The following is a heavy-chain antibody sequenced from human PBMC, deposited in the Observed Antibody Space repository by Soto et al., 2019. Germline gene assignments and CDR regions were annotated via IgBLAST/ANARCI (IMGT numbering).Heavy chain of an antibody. CDR3: AREQYGSGRPYYGMDV. CDR2: IKQDGSEK. J-gene: IGHJ6*02. D-gene: IGHD3-10*01. CDR1: GFTFSSYW. Sequence: EVQLVESGGGLVQPGGSLRLSCAASGFTFSSYWMSWVRQAPGKGLEWVANIKQDGSEKYYVDSVKGRFTISRDNAKKSLYLQMNSLRAEDTAVYYCAREQYGSGRPYYGMDVWGQGTTVTVSS. V-gene: IGHV3-7*01.